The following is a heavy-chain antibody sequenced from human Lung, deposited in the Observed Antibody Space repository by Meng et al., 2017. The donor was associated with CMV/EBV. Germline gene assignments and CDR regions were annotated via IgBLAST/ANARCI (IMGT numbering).Heavy chain of an antibody. CDR1: GYTFTGYY. Sequence: ASVTVSCMASGYTFTGYYIHWVRQTPGQGLKWMGWINRNSGGANYAQKSQGRVTMTRDPAISTAYMELSMLSADDADVYFCARSFGSNDICSPNDYWGQGTLVTVSS. CDR2: INRNSGGA. V-gene: IGHV1-2*02. J-gene: IGHJ4*02. D-gene: IGHD2-8*01. CDR3: ARSFGSNDICSPNDY.